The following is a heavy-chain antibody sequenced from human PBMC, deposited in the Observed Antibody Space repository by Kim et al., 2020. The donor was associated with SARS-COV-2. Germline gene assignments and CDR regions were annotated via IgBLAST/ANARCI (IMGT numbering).Heavy chain of an antibody. Sequence: GGSLRLSCAASGFTFSSYGMHWVRQAPGKGLEWVALISYDGNSKYYTDSVKGRFTISRDNSKNTLYLQMNSLRAEDTAVYYCAKDVGHQALVSTVPEYWGQGTLVTVST. CDR1: GFTFSSYG. V-gene: IGHV3-30*18. CDR3: AKDVGHQALVSTVPEY. CDR2: ISYDGNSK. J-gene: IGHJ4*02. D-gene: IGHD5-12*01.